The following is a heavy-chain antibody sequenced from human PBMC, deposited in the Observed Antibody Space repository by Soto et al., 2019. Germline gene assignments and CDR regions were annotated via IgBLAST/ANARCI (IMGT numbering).Heavy chain of an antibody. CDR3: AKDRRTPGIAVAGYYFDY. V-gene: IGHV3-30*18. Sequence: GGALRVTFTASGFTFSSYGMHWVRQAPGKGLEWVAVISYDGSNKYYADSVKGRFTISRDNSKNTLYLQMNSLRAEDTAVYYCAKDRRTPGIAVAGYYFDYWGQGTLVPVSS. J-gene: IGHJ4*02. CDR1: GFTFSSYG. D-gene: IGHD6-19*01. CDR2: ISYDGSNK.